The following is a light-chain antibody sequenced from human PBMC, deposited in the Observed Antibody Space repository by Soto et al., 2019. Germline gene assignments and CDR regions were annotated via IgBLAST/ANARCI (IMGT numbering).Light chain of an antibody. CDR1: QTISSNF. V-gene: IGKV3-20*01. CDR3: QQCGSSPWT. CDR2: GVS. Sequence: EIVLTQSPGTLSLSPGEEATLACRASQTISSNFLAWYQQTPGQPPRLLIYGVSIRATGIPDRFSGSGSGTDFTLTISRLEPEDFAVYYCQQCGSSPWTFGQGTTVEIK. J-gene: IGKJ1*01.